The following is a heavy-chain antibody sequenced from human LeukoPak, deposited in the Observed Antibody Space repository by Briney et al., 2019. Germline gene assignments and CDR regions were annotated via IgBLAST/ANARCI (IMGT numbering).Heavy chain of an antibody. CDR3: ARAARQQLVREPLAY. CDR1: GYTFTSYG. Sequence: ASVTVSFKSSGYTFTSYGISWVRQSPGQGLEWIGWISAYNGNTNYAQKLQGRVTMTTDRSKSTDYMELRSLRSDAPAVYYCARAARQQLVREPLAYWGQGTLVLVSS. CDR2: ISAYNGNT. J-gene: IGHJ4*02. V-gene: IGHV1-18*01. D-gene: IGHD6-13*01.